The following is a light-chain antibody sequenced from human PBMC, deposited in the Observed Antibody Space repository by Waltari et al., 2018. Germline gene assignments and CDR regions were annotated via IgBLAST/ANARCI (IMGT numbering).Light chain of an antibody. CDR2: DAS. CDR1: QSISST. Sequence: EIVMTQSPATLSVSPGERATLSCRASQSISSTLAWYQQKPGQAPRLLIYDASTRVTGIPARFSGSGSGTEFTLTISSLQSEDFAVYYCQQYYNWPRLTFGGGTKVEIK. J-gene: IGKJ4*01. CDR3: QQYYNWPRLT. V-gene: IGKV3-15*01.